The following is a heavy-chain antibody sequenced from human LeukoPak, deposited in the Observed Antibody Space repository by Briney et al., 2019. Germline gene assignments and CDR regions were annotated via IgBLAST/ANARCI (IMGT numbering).Heavy chain of an antibody. CDR2: IISISSHI. CDR3: ARDRQVPPPYYYYMDV. Sequence: GGSLRLSCAASGFTFSSYSMNWVRQAPGKGLEWVASIISISSHIYYADSVKGRFTISRDNAKNSLYLQMNSLRAEDTAVYYCARDRQVPPPYYYYMDVWGKGTTVTVSS. J-gene: IGHJ6*03. CDR1: GFTFSSYS. V-gene: IGHV3-21*01.